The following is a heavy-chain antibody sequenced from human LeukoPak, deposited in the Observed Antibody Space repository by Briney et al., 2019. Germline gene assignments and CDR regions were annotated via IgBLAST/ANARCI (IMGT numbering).Heavy chain of an antibody. J-gene: IGHJ4*02. CDR1: GFTFSSYS. CDR3: ARDVFPRTVTAPCY. V-gene: IGHV3-48*02. Sequence: PGGSLRLSCAASGFTFSSYSMNWVRQAPGKGLEWVSYISSSSSTIYYADSVKGRFTISRDNAKNSLYLQMNSLRDEDTAVYYCARDVFPRTVTAPCYWGQGTLVTVSS. CDR2: ISSSSSTI. D-gene: IGHD4-17*01.